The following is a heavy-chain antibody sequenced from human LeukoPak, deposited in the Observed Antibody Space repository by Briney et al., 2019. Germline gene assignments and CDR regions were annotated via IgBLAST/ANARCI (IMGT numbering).Heavy chain of an antibody. V-gene: IGHV3-23*01. Sequence: PGGSLRLSCAASGFSFSNYAMTWVRQAPEKGLEWVSAISGSGGSTYYADSVKGRFTISRDNSKNRLYLQMNSLRAEDTAVYSCANLAGIAVAGTYWYFDYWGQGTLVTVSS. D-gene: IGHD6-19*01. CDR3: ANLAGIAVAGTYWYFDY. CDR1: GFSFSNYA. J-gene: IGHJ4*02. CDR2: ISGSGGST.